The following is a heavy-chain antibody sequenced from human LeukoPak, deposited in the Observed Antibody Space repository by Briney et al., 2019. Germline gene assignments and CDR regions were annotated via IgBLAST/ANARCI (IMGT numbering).Heavy chain of an antibody. D-gene: IGHD3-10*01. CDR2: IYSGGST. CDR3: ARTVYYGSGSYYFDY. V-gene: IGHV3-53*01. J-gene: IGHJ4*02. CDR1: GLTVSSNY. Sequence: AGGSLRLSCAASGLTVSSNYMSWVRQAPGKGLEWVSVIYSGGSTYYADSVKGRFTISRDNSKNTLYLQMNSLRAEDTAVYYCARTVYYGSGSYYFDYWGQGTLVTVSS.